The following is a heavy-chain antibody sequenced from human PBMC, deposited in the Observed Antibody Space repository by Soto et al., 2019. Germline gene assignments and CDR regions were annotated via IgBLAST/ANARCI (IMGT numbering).Heavy chain of an antibody. J-gene: IGHJ4*02. D-gene: IGHD3-10*01. Sequence: EVQLVESGGGLVQPGGSLRLSCAASGFTFSSYWMSWVRQAPGKGLEWVANIKQDGSEKYYVDSVKGRFTISRDNAKNSLYRQMNSLRAEDTAVYYCARDEDYGSGSDHFDYWGQGTLVTVSS. CDR3: ARDEDYGSGSDHFDY. CDR1: GFTFSSYW. CDR2: IKQDGSEK. V-gene: IGHV3-7*05.